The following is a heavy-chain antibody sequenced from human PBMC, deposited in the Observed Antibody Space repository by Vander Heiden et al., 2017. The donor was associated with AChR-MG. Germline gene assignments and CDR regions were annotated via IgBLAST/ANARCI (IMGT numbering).Heavy chain of an antibody. Sequence: QVQLVQSGAEVKKPGAPVTVSCQASGYTFTCYDFNWLRQAPGHGLAWIGWMKPTSGHTGYAKKVQGRVTMTRDTSISTVYMELSSLRSEDTAVYYCARDSGGTGTGWFDPWGQGTLVTVSS. D-gene: IGHD1-7*01. V-gene: IGHV1-8*02. CDR3: ARDSGGTGTGWFDP. CDR1: GYTFTCYD. CDR2: MKPTSGHT. J-gene: IGHJ5*02.